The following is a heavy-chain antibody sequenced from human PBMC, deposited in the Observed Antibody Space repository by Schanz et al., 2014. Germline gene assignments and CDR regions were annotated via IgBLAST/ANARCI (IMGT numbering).Heavy chain of an antibody. CDR1: GFAVDNYY. CDR3: AKDRSWDYDSSGYFDY. Sequence: EVQLVASGGGLVQPGGSLRLSCAASGFAVDNYYMSCVRQAPGRGLEWVSLISDSGDTAYYADSVKGRFTISRDNSKNTLYLQMNSLRAEDTAVYYCAKDRSWDYDSSGYFDYWGQGTLVTVSS. CDR2: ISDSGDTA. J-gene: IGHJ4*02. D-gene: IGHD3-22*01. V-gene: IGHV3-23*04.